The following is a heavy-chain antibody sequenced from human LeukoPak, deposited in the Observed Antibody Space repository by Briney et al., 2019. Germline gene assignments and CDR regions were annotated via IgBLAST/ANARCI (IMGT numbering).Heavy chain of an antibody. J-gene: IGHJ3*02. Sequence: ASVKVSCKASGYTFTSYYMHWVRQAPGQGLEWMGIINPSGGSTSYAQKFQGRVTMTRDMSTSTVYMELSSLRSEDTAVYYCARPQLEGVSAFDIWGQGTMVTVSS. CDR1: GYTFTSYY. V-gene: IGHV1-46*01. CDR3: ARPQLEGVSAFDI. D-gene: IGHD1-1*01. CDR2: INPSGGST.